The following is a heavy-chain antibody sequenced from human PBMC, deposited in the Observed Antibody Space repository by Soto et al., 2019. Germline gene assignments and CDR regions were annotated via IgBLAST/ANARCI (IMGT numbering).Heavy chain of an antibody. CDR3: AKVGPYDSGSYMFRYNWFGP. CDR2: ISAYNGNT. Sequence: ASVKVSCKASGYTFTSYGISWVRQAPGQGLEWMGWISAYNGNTNYAQKLQGRVTMTTDTSTSTAYMELRSLRSDDTAVYYCAKVGPYDSGSYMFRYNWFGPWGPGTLVTVSS. V-gene: IGHV1-18*01. CDR1: GYTFTSYG. D-gene: IGHD3-10*01. J-gene: IGHJ5*02.